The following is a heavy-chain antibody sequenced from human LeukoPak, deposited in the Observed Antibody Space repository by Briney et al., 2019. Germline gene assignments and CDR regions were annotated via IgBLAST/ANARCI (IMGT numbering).Heavy chain of an antibody. J-gene: IGHJ1*01. V-gene: IGHV3-30*02. CDR1: GFTFSSYG. Sequence: GGSLRLSCAASGFTFSSYGMHWVRQAPGKGLELVAFIRYDGSNKYYADSVKGRFTISRDNSKNTLYLQMNSLRAEDTAVYYCARKSSRAAVGPQYFQHWGQGTLVTVS. CDR2: IRYDGSNK. CDR3: ARKSSRAAVGPQYFQH. D-gene: IGHD6-13*01.